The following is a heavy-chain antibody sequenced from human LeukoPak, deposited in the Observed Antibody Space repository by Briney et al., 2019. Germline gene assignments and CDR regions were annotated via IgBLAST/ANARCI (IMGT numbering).Heavy chain of an antibody. CDR1: GFTFSSYA. CDR3: ARDRASRFDY. D-gene: IGHD2-2*01. CDR2: ISSNGGST. Sequence: GGSLRLSCAASGFTFSSYAMHWVRQAPGKGLEYVSAISSNGGSTYYANSVKGRFTISRDNSKNTLYLQMGSLRAGDMAVYYCARDRASRFDYWGQGTLVTVSS. J-gene: IGHJ4*02. V-gene: IGHV3-64*01.